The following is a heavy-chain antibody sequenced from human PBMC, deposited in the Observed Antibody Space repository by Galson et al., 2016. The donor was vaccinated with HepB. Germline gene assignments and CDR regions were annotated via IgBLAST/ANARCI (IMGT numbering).Heavy chain of an antibody. D-gene: IGHD5-18*01. CDR3: CVDTAMDYVFDY. CDR2: ISRGSGYI. V-gene: IGHV3-21*01. CDR1: GFTFSTYN. J-gene: IGHJ4*02. Sequence: SLRLSCAASGFTFSTYNMNWVRQAPGKGLEWVSSISRGSGYIYYADSVKGRFTISRDNATNALYLQMNSLRAEDTAVYYCCVDTAMDYVFDYWGQGTLVTVSS.